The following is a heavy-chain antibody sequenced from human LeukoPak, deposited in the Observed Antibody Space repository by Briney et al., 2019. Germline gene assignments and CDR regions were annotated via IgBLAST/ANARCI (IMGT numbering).Heavy chain of an antibody. D-gene: IGHD3-10*01. V-gene: IGHV1-69*05. J-gene: IGHJ5*02. Sequence: ASVKVSCKASGGTFSSYAISWVRQAPGQGLEWMGGIIPIFGTANYAQKLQGRVTMTTDISTSTAYMELRSLRSDDTAVYYCARVRFGAITMVRGVKENRVNWVDPWGQGTLVTVSS. CDR3: ARVRFGAITMVRGVKENRVNWVDP. CDR2: IIPIFGTA. CDR1: GGTFSSYA.